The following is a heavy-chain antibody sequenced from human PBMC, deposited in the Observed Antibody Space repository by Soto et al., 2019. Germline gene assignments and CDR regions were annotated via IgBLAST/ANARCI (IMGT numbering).Heavy chain of an antibody. Sequence: QVQLQESGPGLVKPSQTLSLTCTVSGGSISSGAYFWSWIRQHPGRGLEWIGYIYYSGSTYYNPSLKSRVTVSVDTSKNQFSRKLSSVTAADTAVYYCARDPRSAYYHDPWGQGTLVT. D-gene: IGHD3-3*01. CDR1: GGSISSGAYF. CDR3: ARDPRSAYYHDP. CDR2: IYYSGST. V-gene: IGHV4-31*03. J-gene: IGHJ5*02.